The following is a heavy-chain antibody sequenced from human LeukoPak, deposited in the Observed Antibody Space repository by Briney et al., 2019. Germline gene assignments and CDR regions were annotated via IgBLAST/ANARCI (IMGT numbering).Heavy chain of an antibody. CDR2: ISWNSGSI. D-gene: IGHD4-17*01. CDR1: GFTFDDYA. CDR3: AKGSTVTTLFDY. V-gene: IGHV3-9*01. J-gene: IGHJ4*02. Sequence: GGSLRLSCAASGFTFDDYAMHWVRHAPGKGLEWVSGISWNSGSIVYADSVKGRFTISRDNAKNSLYLQMNSLRAEDTALYYCAKGSTVTTLFDYWGQGTLVTVSS.